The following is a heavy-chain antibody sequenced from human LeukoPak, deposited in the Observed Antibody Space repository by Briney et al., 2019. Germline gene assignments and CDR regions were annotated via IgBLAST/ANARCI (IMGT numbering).Heavy chain of an antibody. CDR1: GFTFSNAW. V-gene: IGHV3-15*01. CDR2: IKSKTDGGTT. D-gene: IGHD5-12*01. J-gene: IGHJ4*02. CDR3: TTDQSHRGYDPGYFDY. Sequence: PGGSLRLSGAASGFTFSNAWMSWVRQAPGKGLEWVGRIKSKTDGGTTDYAAPVKGRFTISRDDSKNTLYLQMNSLKTEDTAVYYCTTDQSHRGYDPGYFDYWGQGILVTVS.